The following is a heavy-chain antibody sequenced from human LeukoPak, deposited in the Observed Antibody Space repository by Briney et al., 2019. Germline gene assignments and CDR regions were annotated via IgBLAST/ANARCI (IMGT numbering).Heavy chain of an antibody. CDR2: IIPILGIA. CDR3: ATPSQEGAGYYYYGMDV. V-gene: IGHV1-69*04. D-gene: IGHD1-26*01. Sequence: GASVKVSCKASGGTFSSYAISWVRQAPGQGLEWMGRIIPILGIADYAQKFQGRVAMTEDTSTDTAYMELSSLRSEDTAVYYCATPSQEGAGYYYYGMDVWGQGTSVTVSS. J-gene: IGHJ6*02. CDR1: GGTFSSYA.